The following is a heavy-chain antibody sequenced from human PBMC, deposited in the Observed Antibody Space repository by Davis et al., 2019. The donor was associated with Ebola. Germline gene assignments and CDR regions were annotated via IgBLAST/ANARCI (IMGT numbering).Heavy chain of an antibody. CDR1: GGSISSYY. J-gene: IGHJ5*02. V-gene: IGHV4-59*12. Sequence: PSETLSLTCTVSGGSISSYYWSWIRQPPGKGLEWIGYIYYSGSTNYNPSLKSRVTISVDTSKNQFSLKLSSVTAADTAVYYCARGIGVVGAKNWFDPWGQGTLVTVSS. CDR2: IYYSGST. CDR3: ARGIGVVGAKNWFDP. D-gene: IGHD1-26*01.